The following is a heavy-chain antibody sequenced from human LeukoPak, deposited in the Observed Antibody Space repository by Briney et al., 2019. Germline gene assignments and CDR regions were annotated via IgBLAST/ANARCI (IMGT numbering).Heavy chain of an antibody. CDR1: GFTFSSYA. D-gene: IGHD2-2*01. CDR2: ISYDGSNK. Sequence: PGGSLRLSCAASGFTFSSYAMHWVRQAPGKGLEWVAVISYDGSNKYYADSVKGRFTISRDNSKNTLYLQMNSLRAEDAAVYYCARAWGYCSSTSCQEGDYWGQGTLVTVSS. V-gene: IGHV3-30-3*01. J-gene: IGHJ4*02. CDR3: ARAWGYCSSTSCQEGDY.